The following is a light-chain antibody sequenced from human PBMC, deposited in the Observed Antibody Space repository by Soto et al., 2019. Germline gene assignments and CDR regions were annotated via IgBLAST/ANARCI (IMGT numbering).Light chain of an antibody. CDR1: SSDVGGYNY. J-gene: IGLJ3*02. V-gene: IGLV2-14*01. Sequence: QSVLTQPASVSGSPGQSITISCTGTSSDVGGYNYVSWYQQHPGKTPKLMIYEVSNRPSGVSNRFSGSKSGNTASLTISGLHAEDEADYYCSSYTSSSTIVFGGGTTVTVL. CDR2: EVS. CDR3: SSYTSSSTIV.